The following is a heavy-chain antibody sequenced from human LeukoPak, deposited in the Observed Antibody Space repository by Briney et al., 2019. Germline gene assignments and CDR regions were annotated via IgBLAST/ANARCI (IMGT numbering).Heavy chain of an antibody. CDR3: AKDGGPYGSIRGYFDY. J-gene: IGHJ4*02. V-gene: IGHV3-9*03. Sequence: PGRSLRLSCAASGFTFDDYAMHWVRQAPGKGLKWVSGISWNSGSIDYADSVKGRFTISRDNAKKFLFLQMNSLRVEDMALYYCAKDGGPYGSIRGYFDYWGQGTLVTASS. CDR1: GFTFDDYA. D-gene: IGHD4-17*01. CDR2: ISWNSGSI.